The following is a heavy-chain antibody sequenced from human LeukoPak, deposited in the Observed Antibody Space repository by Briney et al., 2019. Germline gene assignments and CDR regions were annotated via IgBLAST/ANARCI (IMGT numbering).Heavy chain of an antibody. CDR3: ARVGSNTWSDAFDI. D-gene: IGHD6-13*01. J-gene: IGHJ3*02. V-gene: IGHV4-59*01. CDR2: IYYSGST. CDR1: GGSINSYY. Sequence: SETLSLICTVSGGSINSYYWSWIRQPPGKGLEWIGYIYYSGSTDYNPSLKSRVTISVDTSRKQFSLRLNSVTAADTAVYYCARVGSNTWSDAFDIWGQGTMVTVSS.